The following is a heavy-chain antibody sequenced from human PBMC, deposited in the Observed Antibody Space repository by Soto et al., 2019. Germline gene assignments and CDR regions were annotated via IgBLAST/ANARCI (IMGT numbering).Heavy chain of an antibody. J-gene: IGHJ4*02. CDR2: INPSGGST. Sequence: XVKVSFKASGYTFTSYYMHWVRQAPGQGLEWMGIINPSGGSTSYAQKFQGRVTMTRDTSTSTVYMELSSLRSEDTAVYYCARETIFGAPLRWGQGTLVTVSS. CDR3: ARETIFGAPLR. D-gene: IGHD3-3*01. CDR1: GYTFTSYY. V-gene: IGHV1-46*01.